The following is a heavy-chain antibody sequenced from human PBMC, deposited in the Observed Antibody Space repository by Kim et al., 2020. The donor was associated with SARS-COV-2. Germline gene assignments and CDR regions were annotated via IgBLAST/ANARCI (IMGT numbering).Heavy chain of an antibody. D-gene: IGHD3-22*01. Sequence: SVKVSCKASGGTFSSYAISWVRQAPGQGLEWMGGIIPIFGTANYAQKFQGRVTITADESTSTAYMELSSLRSEDTAVYYCARNGGGIGGYYPEVFQHWGQGTLVTVSS. CDR1: GGTFSSYA. CDR2: IIPIFGTA. V-gene: IGHV1-69*13. CDR3: ARNGGGIGGYYPEVFQH. J-gene: IGHJ1*01.